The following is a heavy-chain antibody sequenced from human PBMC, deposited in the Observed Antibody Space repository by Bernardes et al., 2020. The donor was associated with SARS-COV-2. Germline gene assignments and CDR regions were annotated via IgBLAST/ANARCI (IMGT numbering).Heavy chain of an antibody. J-gene: IGHJ4*02. CDR1: GFTFSSYW. Sequence: GGSLRLSCAASGFTFSSYWMHWVRQVPGKGLVWVSRLNGDGSSVTYADSVKGRFTISRDNAKNTLYLQMNSLRADDTAIFYCVRGSGNYYFDYWGLGTLVTVSS. CDR3: VRGSGNYYFDY. D-gene: IGHD3-10*01. V-gene: IGHV3-74*01. CDR2: LNGDGSSV.